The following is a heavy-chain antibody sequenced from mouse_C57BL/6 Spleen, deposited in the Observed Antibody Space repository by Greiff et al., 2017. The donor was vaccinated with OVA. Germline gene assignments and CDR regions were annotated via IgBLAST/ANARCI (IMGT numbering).Heavy chain of an antibody. Sequence: QVTLKESGPGILQSSQTLSLTCSFSGFSLSTSGMGVSWIRQPSGKGLEWLAHIYWDDDKRYNPSLKSRLTISKNTSRNQVFLKSTSVDTAETVTYSSARRTGTGYFDYWGQGTTLTVSS. D-gene: IGHD4-1*01. CDR2: IYWDDDK. CDR1: GFSLSTSGMG. J-gene: IGHJ2*01. V-gene: IGHV8-12*01. CDR3: ARRTGTGYFDY.